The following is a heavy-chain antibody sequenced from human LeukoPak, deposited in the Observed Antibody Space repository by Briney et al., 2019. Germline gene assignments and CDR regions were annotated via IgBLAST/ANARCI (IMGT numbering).Heavy chain of an antibody. Sequence: PGGSLRLSCAASGFNVSSSYMSWVRQAPGKGLEWVSVIYSGGSTYYADSVKGRFTISRDNSKNTLYLQMNSLRAEDTAVYYCARDRLFCSGATCYSEDGAFDIWGQGTMVTVFS. J-gene: IGHJ3*02. V-gene: IGHV3-53*01. CDR2: IYSGGST. CDR1: GFNVSSSY. CDR3: ARDRLFCSGATCYSEDGAFDI. D-gene: IGHD2-15*01.